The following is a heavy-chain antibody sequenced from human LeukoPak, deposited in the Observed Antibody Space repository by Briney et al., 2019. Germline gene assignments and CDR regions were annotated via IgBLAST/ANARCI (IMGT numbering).Heavy chain of an antibody. CDR2: IYYSGST. CDR1: GGSISSYY. D-gene: IGHD6-13*01. J-gene: IGHJ3*02. CDR3: ASSIAASRGAFDI. Sequence: SETLSFSCTVSGGSISSYYWSWIRQPPGKGLEWIGYIYYSGSTNYNPSLKSRVTISVDTSKNQFSLKLSSVTAADTAVYYCASSIAASRGAFDIWGQGTMVTVSS. V-gene: IGHV4-59*01.